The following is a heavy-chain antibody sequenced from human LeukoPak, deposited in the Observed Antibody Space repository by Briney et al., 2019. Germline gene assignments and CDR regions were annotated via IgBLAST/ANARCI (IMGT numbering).Heavy chain of an antibody. V-gene: IGHV1-69*13. CDR2: IIPIFGLT. CDR3: ARPGGGSSSWYGNGAFDI. D-gene: IGHD6-13*01. CDR1: GGTFSSFG. J-gene: IGHJ3*02. Sequence: SVKVSCKASGGTFSSFGISWVRQAPGQGLEWRGGIIPIFGLTNYAQMFQGRVTLTADESTTTAYMELSSLRSEDTAVYYCARPGGGSSSWYGNGAFDIWGQGTKVTVSS.